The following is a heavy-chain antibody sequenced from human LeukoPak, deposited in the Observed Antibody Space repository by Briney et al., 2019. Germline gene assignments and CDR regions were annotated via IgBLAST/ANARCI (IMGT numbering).Heavy chain of an antibody. D-gene: IGHD3-10*01. J-gene: IGHJ3*02. CDR1: GYTFTSYG. Sequence: ASVKVSCKASGYTFTSYGISWVRQAPGQGLEWMGWISAYNGNTNYAQKLQGRVTMTTDTPTSTAYMELRSLRSDDTAVYYCAREKSYYGSGSSVPRAFDIWGQGTMVTVSS. V-gene: IGHV1-18*04. CDR2: ISAYNGNT. CDR3: AREKSYYGSGSSVPRAFDI.